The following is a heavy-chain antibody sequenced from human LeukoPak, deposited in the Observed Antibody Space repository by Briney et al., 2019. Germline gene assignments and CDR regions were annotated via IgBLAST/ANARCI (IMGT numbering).Heavy chain of an antibody. D-gene: IGHD6-6*01. CDR3: ARYVRRSSSGYFDY. J-gene: IGHJ4*02. V-gene: IGHV1-18*01. CDR2: ISTYNGNT. Sequence: RASVKVSCKASGYTFTSYGISWVRQAPGQGLEWMGWISTYNGNTNYAQKFQGRVTMTTDTSTSTAYMELKSLRSDDTVVYYCARYVRRSSSGYFDYWGQGTLVTVSS. CDR1: GYTFTSYG.